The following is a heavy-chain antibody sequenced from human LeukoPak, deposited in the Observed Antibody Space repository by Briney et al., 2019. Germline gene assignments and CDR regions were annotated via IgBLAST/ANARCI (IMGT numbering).Heavy chain of an antibody. V-gene: IGHV1-46*01. Sequence: ASVKVSCKASGYTSTSYYMYWVRQAPGQGLEWMGIINPSGGSTSYAQKFQGRVTMTRDTSTSTVYMELSSLRSEDTAVYYCARDSGGMATIAYYFDYWGQGTLVTVSS. J-gene: IGHJ4*02. CDR2: INPSGGST. CDR3: ARDSGGMATIAYYFDY. CDR1: GYTSTSYY. D-gene: IGHD5-24*01.